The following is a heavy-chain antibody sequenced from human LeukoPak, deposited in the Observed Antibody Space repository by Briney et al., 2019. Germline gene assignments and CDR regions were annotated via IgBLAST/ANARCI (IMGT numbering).Heavy chain of an antibody. D-gene: IGHD4-23*01. Sequence: ASVKVSCKTSGYTFTSYGISWVRQAPGLGLEWVGWISAYNGNRNYAQKLQGRVTMTTDTSTGTACMELGSLRSDDTAVYYCARVHYGGDSGSLAYWGQGTLVTVSS. J-gene: IGHJ4*02. CDR1: GYTFTSYG. CDR3: ARVHYGGDSGSLAY. V-gene: IGHV1-18*01. CDR2: ISAYNGNR.